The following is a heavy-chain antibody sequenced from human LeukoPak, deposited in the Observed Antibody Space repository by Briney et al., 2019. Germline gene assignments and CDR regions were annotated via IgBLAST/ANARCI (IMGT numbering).Heavy chain of an antibody. CDR2: ISYDGSNK. CDR1: GFTFISYA. D-gene: IGHD2-21*01. Sequence: GGSLRLSCAASGFTFISYAMHWVRQAPGKGLEWVAVISYDGSNKSYADSVKGRFTISRDNSKNTVYLQVNSLRAEDTAVYYCAKDPYRVVVATGNYLDPWGQGTLVTVSA. V-gene: IGHV3-30*04. J-gene: IGHJ5*02. CDR3: AKDPYRVVVATGNYLDP.